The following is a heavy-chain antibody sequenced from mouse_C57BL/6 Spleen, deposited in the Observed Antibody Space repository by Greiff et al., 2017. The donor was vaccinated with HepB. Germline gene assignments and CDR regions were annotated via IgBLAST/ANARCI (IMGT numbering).Heavy chain of an antibody. V-gene: IGHV5-4*01. CDR1: GFTFSSYA. D-gene: IGHD2-4*01. Sequence: EVHLVESGGGLVKPGGFLKLSCAASGFTFSSYAMSWVRQTPEKRLEWVATISDGGSYTYYPDNVKGRFTISRDNAKNNLYLQMSHLKSEDTAMYYCARERYYDYDYFDYWGQGTTLTVSS. CDR2: ISDGGSYT. CDR3: ARERYYDYDYFDY. J-gene: IGHJ2*01.